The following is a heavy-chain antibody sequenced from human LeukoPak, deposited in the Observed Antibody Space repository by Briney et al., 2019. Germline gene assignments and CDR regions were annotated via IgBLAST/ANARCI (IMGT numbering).Heavy chain of an antibody. CDR3: ARDDSSSWTNIYYYYMDV. J-gene: IGHJ6*03. V-gene: IGHV3-7*01. CDR2: IKTDGSQI. Sequence: PGGSLRLSCVASGFTFSSYWMTWVRQAPGKGLEGVANIKTDGSQIYYVDSVKGRFTISRDNAKNSLYLQMNSLRAEDTAVYYCARDDSSSWTNIYYYYMDVWGKGTTVTVSS. D-gene: IGHD6-13*01. CDR1: GFTFSSYW.